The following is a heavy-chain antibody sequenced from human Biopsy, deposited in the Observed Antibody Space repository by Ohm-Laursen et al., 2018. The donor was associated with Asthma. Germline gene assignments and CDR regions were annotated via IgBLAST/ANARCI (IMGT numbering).Heavy chain of an antibody. V-gene: IGHV3-7*01. CDR2: IKHDGSEK. CDR3: ARTFHFWSPYHAEHYQL. Sequence: SLSLSCIASGFTFGDYWMSWVRQVPGKGLEWVANIKHDGSEKNHVDSLKGRFTISRDNAKNSLYLQMNSLRAEDTAVYYCARTFHFWSPYHAEHYQLWGQGTLVTVSS. J-gene: IGHJ1*01. CDR1: GFTFGDYW. D-gene: IGHD3-3*02.